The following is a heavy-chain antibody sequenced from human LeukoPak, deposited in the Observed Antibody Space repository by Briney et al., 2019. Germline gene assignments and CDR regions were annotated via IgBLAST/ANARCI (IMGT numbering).Heavy chain of an antibody. CDR1: GFTFSSYA. CDR3: AREGLPGIAVAGTPHNWFDP. Sequence: GGSLRLSCAASGFTFSSYAMHWVRQAPGKGLEYVSAISSNGGSTYYANSVKGRFTISRDNSKNTLYLQMGSLRAEDMAVYYCAREGLPGIAVAGTPHNWFDPWGQGTLVTVSS. V-gene: IGHV3-64*01. D-gene: IGHD6-19*01. CDR2: ISSNGGST. J-gene: IGHJ5*02.